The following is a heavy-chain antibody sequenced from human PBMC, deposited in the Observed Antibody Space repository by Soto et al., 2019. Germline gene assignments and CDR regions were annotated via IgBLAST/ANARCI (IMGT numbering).Heavy chain of an antibody. D-gene: IGHD4-4*01. V-gene: IGHV1-69*13. Sequence: SVKVSCKASGGTFSSYAISWVRQAPGQGLEWMGGIIPIFGTANYAQKFQGRVTITADESTSTAYMELSSLRSEDTAVYYCARDRPQYSNSKQYYYYGMDVWGQGTTVTVS. J-gene: IGHJ6*02. CDR1: GGTFSSYA. CDR2: IIPIFGTA. CDR3: ARDRPQYSNSKQYYYYGMDV.